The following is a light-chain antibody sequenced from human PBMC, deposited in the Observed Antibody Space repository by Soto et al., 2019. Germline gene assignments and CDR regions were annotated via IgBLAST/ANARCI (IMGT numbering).Light chain of an antibody. Sequence: EIVLTQSPATLSLSPGERATLSCRASQSVSSYLAWYQQKPGQAPRLRIYDASNRATGIPARFSGSGSGTDFTLTIGSLEPEDFAVYYCQQRSNWPITFGQGTRLEIK. CDR3: QQRSNWPIT. CDR2: DAS. V-gene: IGKV3-11*01. CDR1: QSVSSY. J-gene: IGKJ5*01.